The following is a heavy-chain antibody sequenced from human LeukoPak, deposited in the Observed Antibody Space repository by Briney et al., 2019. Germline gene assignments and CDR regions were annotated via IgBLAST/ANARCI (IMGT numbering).Heavy chain of an antibody. CDR3: ARDQYDTWSRRGNFDS. V-gene: IGHV3-7*03. D-gene: IGHD3-3*01. CDR1: GFTFGKYW. J-gene: IGHJ4*02. CDR2: IKLDGSEK. Sequence: GGSLRLSCVASGFTFGKYWMSWVRQAPGKGLERVANIKLDGSEKNYVDSVKGRFTISRDNTKNSLYLQMNSLRAEDTAVFYCARDQYDTWSRRGNFDSWGQGTLVIVSS.